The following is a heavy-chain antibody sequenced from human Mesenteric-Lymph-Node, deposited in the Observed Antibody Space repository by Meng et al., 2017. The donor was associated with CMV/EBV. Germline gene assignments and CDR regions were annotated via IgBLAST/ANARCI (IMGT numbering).Heavy chain of an antibody. V-gene: IGHV3-53*01. CDR3: ARGDSSTTWLVFDY. D-gene: IGHD6-13*01. CDR1: YFTVTTNY. Sequence: SYFTVTTNYMSWVRQARGKGLEWVSTIAGSGDTTYYADSVRGRFTISRDTSTNTLYLQMNSLRAEDTALYYCARGDSSTTWLVFDYWGLGTLVTVSS. CDR2: IAGSGDTT. J-gene: IGHJ4*02.